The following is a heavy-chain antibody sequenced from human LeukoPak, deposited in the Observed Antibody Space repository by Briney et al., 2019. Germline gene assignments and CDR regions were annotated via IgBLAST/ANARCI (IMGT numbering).Heavy chain of an antibody. D-gene: IGHD3-16*01. V-gene: IGHV3-30*04. CDR1: GFTFSSYA. J-gene: IGHJ3*02. Sequence: PGGSLRLSCAASGFTFSSYAMHWVRQAPGKGLEWVAVISYNGSNKYYADSVKGRFTISRDNSKNTLYLQMNSLRAEDTAVYYCAREGIGYAFDIWGQGTMVTVSS. CDR3: AREGIGYAFDI. CDR2: ISYNGSNK.